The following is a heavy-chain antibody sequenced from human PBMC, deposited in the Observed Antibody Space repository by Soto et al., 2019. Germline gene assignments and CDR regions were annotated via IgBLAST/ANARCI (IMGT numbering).Heavy chain of an antibody. Sequence: PGGSLRLSCAASGFTFSSYWMHWVRQAPGKGLVWVSRINSDGSSTSYADSVKGRFTISRDNAKNTLYLQMNSLRAEDTFVYYCASTIVLVPTRYYYYGMDVWGQGTTVTVS. CDR1: GFTFSSYW. J-gene: IGHJ6*02. D-gene: IGHD2-2*01. CDR3: ASTIVLVPTRYYYYGMDV. CDR2: INSDGSST. V-gene: IGHV3-74*01.